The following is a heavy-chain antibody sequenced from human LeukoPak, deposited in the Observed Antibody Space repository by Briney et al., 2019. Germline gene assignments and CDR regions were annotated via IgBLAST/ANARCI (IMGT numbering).Heavy chain of an antibody. Sequence: GGSLRLSCAASGFTFSSYWMSWVRQAPGKGLEWVANIKQGGSETYYADSVKGRFTISRDNAKNSLYLQMNSLRAEDTAVYYCARGSADYYDSSGYSPFDDWGQGTLVTVSS. CDR3: ARGSADYYDSSGYSPFDD. CDR1: GFTFSSYW. J-gene: IGHJ4*02. V-gene: IGHV3-7*01. CDR2: IKQGGSET. D-gene: IGHD3-22*01.